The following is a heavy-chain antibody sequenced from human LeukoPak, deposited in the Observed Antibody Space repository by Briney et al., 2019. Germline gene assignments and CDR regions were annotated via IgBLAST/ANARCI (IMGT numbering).Heavy chain of an antibody. D-gene: IGHD6-13*01. CDR2: IIPISGTA. CDR3: ARDSEQLVSSYDAFDI. J-gene: IGHJ3*02. CDR1: GGTFSSYA. V-gene: IGHV1-69*13. Sequence: SVTVSCKASGGTFSSYAISWVRQAPGQGLEWMGGIIPISGTANYAQKFQGRVTITVDESASTAYMELSSLRSEDTAVYYCARDSEQLVSSYDAFDIWGQGTMVTVSS.